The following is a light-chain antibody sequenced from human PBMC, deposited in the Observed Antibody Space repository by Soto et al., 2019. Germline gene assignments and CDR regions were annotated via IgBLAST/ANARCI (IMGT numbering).Light chain of an antibody. V-gene: IGKV1-8*01. Sequence: AIRMTQSPSSFSASTGDRVTISCGGSQGISSYLAWYQQRPGKAPTLLIYAASNLQSGVPSRFRGSRSGTEFTLTVSSLQPEDFATYYCLQDHDDSWTFGQGTKV. CDR3: LQDHDDSWT. CDR2: AAS. CDR1: QGISSY. J-gene: IGKJ1*01.